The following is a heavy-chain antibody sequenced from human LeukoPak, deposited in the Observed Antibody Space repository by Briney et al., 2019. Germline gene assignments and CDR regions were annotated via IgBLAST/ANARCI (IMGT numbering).Heavy chain of an antibody. CDR3: ARDSWGRFDY. D-gene: IGHD7-27*01. V-gene: IGHV4-39*07. CDR1: GGSISSSGYY. CDR2: IYYSGST. Sequence: SETLSLTCTVSGGSISSSGYYWGWIRQPPGKGLEWIGSIYYSGSTYYNPSLKSRVTISVDTSKNQFSLKLSSVTAADTAVYYCARDSWGRFDYWGQGTLVAVSS. J-gene: IGHJ4*02.